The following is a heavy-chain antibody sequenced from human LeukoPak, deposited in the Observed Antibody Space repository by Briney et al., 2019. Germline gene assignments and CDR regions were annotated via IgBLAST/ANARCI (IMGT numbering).Heavy chain of an antibody. J-gene: IGHJ4*02. Sequence: GESLKISCRGSGYTFTTHWVGWVRQMPGKGLEWMGLIYPGDSDTRYSPSFQGQVTTSADKSINTAYLQWSRLKASDTAMYYCATSSRPYGSGTYSYDYWGQGTLVTVSS. CDR3: ATSSRPYGSGTYSYDY. CDR2: IYPGDSDT. V-gene: IGHV5-51*01. D-gene: IGHD3-10*01. CDR1: GYTFTTHW.